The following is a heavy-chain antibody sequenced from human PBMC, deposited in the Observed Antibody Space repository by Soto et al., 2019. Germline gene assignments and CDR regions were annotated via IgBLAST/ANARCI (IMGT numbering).Heavy chain of an antibody. V-gene: IGHV4-34*01. Sequence: SETLSLTCAVYGGSFSGYDWSWIRQPPGKGLEWIGEINHSGSTNYNPSLKSRVTISVDTSKNQFSLKLSSVTAADTAVYYCARVLSYSSSLGAFDIWGQGTMVTVSS. CDR1: GGSFSGYD. CDR3: ARVLSYSSSLGAFDI. J-gene: IGHJ3*02. D-gene: IGHD6-6*01. CDR2: INHSGST.